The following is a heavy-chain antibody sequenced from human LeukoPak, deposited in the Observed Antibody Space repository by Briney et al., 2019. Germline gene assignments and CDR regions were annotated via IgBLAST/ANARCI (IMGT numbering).Heavy chain of an antibody. CDR1: GYTFTSYD. Sequence: ASVKVSCKASGYTFTSYDINWVRQATGQGLEWMGWMNPNSGNTGYAQKFQGRVTITRNTSISTAYMELSSLRSEDTAVYYCARVGRYFHTAGYWGQGTLVTVSS. D-gene: IGHD3-9*01. CDR2: MNPNSGNT. CDR3: ARVGRYFHTAGY. V-gene: IGHV1-8*03. J-gene: IGHJ4*02.